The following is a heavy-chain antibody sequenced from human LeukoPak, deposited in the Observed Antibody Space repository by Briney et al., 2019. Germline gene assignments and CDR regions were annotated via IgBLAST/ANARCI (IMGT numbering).Heavy chain of an antibody. Sequence: PSETMSLTCTVSAVSISSHYWSWIRQPPGKGLEWIGYIYYSGSTNYNPSLKSLVTISVDTSKNQFSLKLSSVTGADTAVYYCARMAFGVVPLWGQGTLVTVSS. D-gene: IGHD3-3*01. J-gene: IGHJ4*02. V-gene: IGHV4-59*11. CDR1: AVSISSHY. CDR2: IYYSGST. CDR3: ARMAFGVVPL.